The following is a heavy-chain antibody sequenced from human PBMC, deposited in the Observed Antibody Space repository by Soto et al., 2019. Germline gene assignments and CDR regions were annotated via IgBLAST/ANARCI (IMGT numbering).Heavy chain of an antibody. CDR3: ARDPWAADY. CDR1: GFTVSTKY. J-gene: IGHJ4*02. Sequence: PGGSLRLSCAASGFTVSTKYMSWVRQAPGKGLEWVSVIYSGGSTFYADSVRGRFTISRDNSKNTVNLQMNSLRAEDTAVYYCARDPWAADYSGQGTQVTVSS. V-gene: IGHV3-66*01. CDR2: IYSGGST. D-gene: IGHD3-16*01.